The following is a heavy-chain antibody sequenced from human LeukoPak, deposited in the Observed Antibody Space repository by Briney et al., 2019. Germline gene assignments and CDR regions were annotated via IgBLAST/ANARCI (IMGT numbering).Heavy chain of an antibody. CDR2: INPSGGST. J-gene: IGHJ4*02. D-gene: IGHD3-10*01. Sequence: ASVKVSCKASGYTFTSYYMHWVRQAPGQGLEWMGIINPSGGSTSYAQKFQGRVTLTSNTSISTAYMELINLTSDDTAVYYCSTGGDQRYWGQGTLVIVSS. V-gene: IGHV1-46*01. CDR3: STGGDQRY. CDR1: GYTFTSYY.